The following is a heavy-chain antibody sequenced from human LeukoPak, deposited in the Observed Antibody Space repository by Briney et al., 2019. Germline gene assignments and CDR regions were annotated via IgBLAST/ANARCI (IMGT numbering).Heavy chain of an antibody. V-gene: IGHV3-23*01. CDR2: ISGSGGST. J-gene: IGHJ4*02. CDR1: GFISNNYD. CDR3: AKLEGAMPDY. Sequence: GGSLRLSCAASGFISNNYDMSWVRQAPGKGLEWVSSISGSGGSTYYADSVKGRFTISRDNSKNTLYLQMNSLRAEDTAVYYCAKLEGAMPDYWGQGTLVTVSS. D-gene: IGHD1-26*01.